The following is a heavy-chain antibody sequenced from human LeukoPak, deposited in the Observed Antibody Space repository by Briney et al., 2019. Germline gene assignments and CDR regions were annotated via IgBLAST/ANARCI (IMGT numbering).Heavy chain of an antibody. V-gene: IGHV3-30*18. Sequence: GRSLRLSCAASGFTFSSYGMHWVRQAPGKGLEWVAVISYDGSNKCYADSVKGRFTISRDNSKNTLYLQMNSLRAEDTAVYYCAKDSMRYCSSTSCLGRLDPWGQGTLVTVSS. D-gene: IGHD2-2*01. CDR1: GFTFSSYG. J-gene: IGHJ5*02. CDR2: ISYDGSNK. CDR3: AKDSMRYCSSTSCLGRLDP.